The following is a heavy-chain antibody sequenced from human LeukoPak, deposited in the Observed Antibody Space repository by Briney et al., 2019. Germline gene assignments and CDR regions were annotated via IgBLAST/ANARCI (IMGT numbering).Heavy chain of an antibody. CDR3: ARDVTAAFDY. D-gene: IGHD6-13*01. J-gene: IGHJ4*02. CDR1: GGSISSSSYY. Sequence: SETLSLTCTVSGGSISSSSYYWGWIRQPPGKGLECIGSVYHSGSTYYNPSLKSRVTISVDTSKNQFSLKLSSVTAADTAVYYCARDVTAAFDYWGQGTLVTVSS. CDR2: VYHSGST. V-gene: IGHV4-39*07.